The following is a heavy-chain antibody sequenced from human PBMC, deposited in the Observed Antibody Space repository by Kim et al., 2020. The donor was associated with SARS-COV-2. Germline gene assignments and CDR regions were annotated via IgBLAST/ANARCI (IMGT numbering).Heavy chain of an antibody. CDR2: I. Sequence: ISSADSVKGRFTISRDNARNSLYLQMNSLRDEDTAVYYCAKGSGYRNFDYWGQGTLVTVSS. J-gene: IGHJ4*02. V-gene: IGHV3-48*02. D-gene: IGHD3-22*01. CDR3: AKGSGYRNFDY.